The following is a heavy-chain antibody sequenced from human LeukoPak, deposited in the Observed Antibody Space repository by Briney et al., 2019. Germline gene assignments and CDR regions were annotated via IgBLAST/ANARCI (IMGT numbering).Heavy chain of an antibody. CDR2: ISYSGST. Sequence: SETLSLTCAVSGGSISRYYWTWIRQPPGKALEWIGYISYSGSTNYNPSLKSRVIIIIDTPKNHFSLTLSSVTAADTAVYYCARSDGYGLVGIWGQGTMVTVSS. D-gene: IGHD3-10*01. CDR3: ARSDGYGLVGI. CDR1: GGSISRYY. V-gene: IGHV4-59*12. J-gene: IGHJ3*02.